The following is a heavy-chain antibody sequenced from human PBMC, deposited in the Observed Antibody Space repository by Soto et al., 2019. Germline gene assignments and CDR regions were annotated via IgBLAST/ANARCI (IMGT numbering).Heavy chain of an antibody. D-gene: IGHD3-10*01. J-gene: IGHJ4*02. CDR1: GGSFRGYY. CDR3: ARLWSSNEGSS. Sequence: SETLSLTCAVHGGSFRGYYWSWIRQPPGKGLEWIGEINHSGGTNYNPSLKSRVSISVDASKDQFSLQLTSVTAADTAVYYCARLWSSNEGSSWGQGTLVTVSS. V-gene: IGHV4-34*01. CDR2: INHSGGT.